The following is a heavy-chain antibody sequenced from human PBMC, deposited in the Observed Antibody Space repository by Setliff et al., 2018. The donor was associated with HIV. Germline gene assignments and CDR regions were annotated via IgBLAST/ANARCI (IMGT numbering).Heavy chain of an antibody. Sequence: SETLSLTCTVSGGSISSYYWSWIRQPPGKGLEWIGYIYYSGSTNYNPSLKSRVTISVDTSKNQFSLKLSSVTAADTAVYYCARGYYNFWSGYPPLGYWGQGTLVTVSS. CDR1: GGSISSYY. V-gene: IGHV4-59*01. J-gene: IGHJ4*02. D-gene: IGHD3-3*01. CDR2: IYYSGST. CDR3: ARGYYNFWSGYPPLGY.